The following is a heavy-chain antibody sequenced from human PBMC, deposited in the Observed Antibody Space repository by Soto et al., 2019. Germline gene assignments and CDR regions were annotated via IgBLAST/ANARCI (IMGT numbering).Heavy chain of an antibody. J-gene: IGHJ5*02. V-gene: IGHV4-30-2*01. CDR3: ARDQVPAALLGWSDP. Sequence: PSETLSLTCAVSCGSISSGGYSWSWIRQPPGKGLEWIGYIYHSGSTNYNPSLKSRVTISVDRSKNQFSLKLSSVTAADTAVYYCARDQVPAALLGWSDPWGQGTLVTVSS. CDR1: CGSISSGGYS. CDR2: IYHSGST. D-gene: IGHD2-2*01.